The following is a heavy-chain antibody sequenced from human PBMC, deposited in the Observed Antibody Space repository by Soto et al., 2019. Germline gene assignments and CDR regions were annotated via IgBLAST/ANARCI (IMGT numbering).Heavy chain of an antibody. D-gene: IGHD6-19*01. CDR3: ARDRLAVTGSFVDY. CDR1: EVNCSDYA. Sequence: GAAEVNCSDYAVHWISQAQGKGLEWLSVISYDGREKYYADSVKGRFTISRDSSKNTVYLQMNSLRAEDTAVYYCARDRLAVTGSFVDYRRQGTLVTVTS. J-gene: IGHJ4*02. V-gene: IGHV3-30-3*01. CDR2: ISYDGREK.